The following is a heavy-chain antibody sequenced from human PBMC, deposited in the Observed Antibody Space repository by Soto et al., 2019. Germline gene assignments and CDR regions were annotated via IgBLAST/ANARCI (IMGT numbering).Heavy chain of an antibody. V-gene: IGHV1-69*01. J-gene: IGHJ4*02. CDR1: GGTFSNYY. D-gene: IGHD1-20*01. CDR2: IIPMFDTP. Sequence: QVQLVQSGAEVKKPGSSMKVSCKTSGGTFSNYYISWVRQAPGQGLEWMGDIIPMFDTPKYAQKFQGRVTITADESTSAAYMQLSSLRAEDTAVYYCARGYSTGYFDDWGQGTLITVSS. CDR3: ARGYSTGYFDD.